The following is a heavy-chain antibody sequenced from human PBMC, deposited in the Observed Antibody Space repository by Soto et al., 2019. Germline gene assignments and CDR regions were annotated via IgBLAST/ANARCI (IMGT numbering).Heavy chain of an antibody. V-gene: IGHV4-61*01. CDR3: ARMNILTGYSSGYYYYGMDV. D-gene: IGHD3-9*01. Sequence: SETLSLTCTVSGGSVSSGSYYWSWIRQPPGKGLEWIGYIYDSGSTNYNPSLKSRVTISVDTSKNQFSLKLSSVTAADTAVYYCARMNILTGYSSGYYYYGMDVWGQGTTVTVSS. CDR2: IYDSGST. J-gene: IGHJ6*02. CDR1: GGSVSSGSYY.